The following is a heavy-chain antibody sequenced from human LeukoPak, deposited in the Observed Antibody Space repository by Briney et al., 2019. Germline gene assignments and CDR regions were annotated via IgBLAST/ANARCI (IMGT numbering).Heavy chain of an antibody. Sequence: SETLSLTCTVSGYSISSGYYWGWIRQPPGKGLEWIGSIYHSGSTYYNPSLKSRATISVDTSKNQFSLRLSSVTAADTAVYYCARDRGGSYPFDAFDIWGQGTMVTVSS. J-gene: IGHJ3*02. V-gene: IGHV4-38-2*02. D-gene: IGHD1-26*01. CDR1: GYSISSGYY. CDR2: IYHSGST. CDR3: ARDRGGSYPFDAFDI.